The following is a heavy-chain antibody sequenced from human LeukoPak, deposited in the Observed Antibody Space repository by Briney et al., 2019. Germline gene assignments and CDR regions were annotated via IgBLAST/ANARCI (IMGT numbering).Heavy chain of an antibody. CDR3: ARARVVVAATPDDY. CDR2: INPNSGGT. Sequence: ASVKVSCKASGYTFTGYYMHWVRQAPGQGLEWMGWINPNSGGTNYAQKFQGRVTMTRDTSISTAYMELSRLRSDDTAVYYCARARVVVAATPDDYWRQGTLVTVSS. V-gene: IGHV1-2*02. D-gene: IGHD2-15*01. CDR1: GYTFTGYY. J-gene: IGHJ4*02.